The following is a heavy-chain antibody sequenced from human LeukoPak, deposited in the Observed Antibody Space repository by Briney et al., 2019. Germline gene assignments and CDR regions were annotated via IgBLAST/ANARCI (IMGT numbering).Heavy chain of an antibody. V-gene: IGHV3-30*02. CDR2: IRYDGSNK. Sequence: GGSLRLSCAASGFTFSSHAMSWVRQAPGKGLEWVAFIRYDGSNKYYADSVKGRFTISRDNSKNTLYLQMNSLRAEDTAVYYCAKDSTAETMPLYWGQGTLVTVSS. CDR3: AKDSTAETMPLY. D-gene: IGHD2-2*01. J-gene: IGHJ4*02. CDR1: GFTFSSHA.